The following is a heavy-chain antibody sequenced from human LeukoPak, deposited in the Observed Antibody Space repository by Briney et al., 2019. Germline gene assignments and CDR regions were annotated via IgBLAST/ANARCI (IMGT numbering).Heavy chain of an antibody. Sequence: PSETLSLTCAVYGGSFTGYYWSWIRQPPGKGLEWIGEISHRGSTNYNPSLKSRVTISVYTSKNQFSLKLTSVTAADTAVYYCARSGYDSSGYYEVYYYYYMDVWGKGTTVTISS. CDR2: ISHRGST. CDR1: GGSFTGYY. V-gene: IGHV4-34*01. J-gene: IGHJ6*03. CDR3: ARSGYDSSGYYEVYYYYYMDV. D-gene: IGHD3-22*01.